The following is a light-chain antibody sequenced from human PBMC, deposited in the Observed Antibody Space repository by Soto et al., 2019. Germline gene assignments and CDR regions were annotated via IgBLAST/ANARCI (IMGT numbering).Light chain of an antibody. V-gene: IGKV3-15*01. CDR3: QQYNNWPPYS. Sequence: IGMTQSPATLSVSPGESATLSCRASQSVGTNLAWYQQTPGQAPRVLIHSASTRATGIPARFSGSWSVTELTLTISGLQSEDFAIDYCQQYNNWPPYSFGQRTKLENK. J-gene: IGKJ2*01. CDR2: SAS. CDR1: QSVGTN.